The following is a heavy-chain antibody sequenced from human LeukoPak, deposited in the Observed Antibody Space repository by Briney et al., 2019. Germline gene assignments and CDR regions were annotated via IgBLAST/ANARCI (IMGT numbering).Heavy chain of an antibody. J-gene: IGHJ4*02. CDR1: GFTFSSYS. CDR3: ARVFRGQHYYFDS. Sequence: PGGSLRLSCAASGFTFSSYSMNWVRQAPGKGLEWVSSISSSSSSMYYADSVKDRFTISRDNAKNSLYLQMNSLRAEDTAVCYCARVFRGQHYYFDSWGQGTLVTVSS. CDR2: ISSSSSSM. D-gene: IGHD2-2*01. V-gene: IGHV3-21*01.